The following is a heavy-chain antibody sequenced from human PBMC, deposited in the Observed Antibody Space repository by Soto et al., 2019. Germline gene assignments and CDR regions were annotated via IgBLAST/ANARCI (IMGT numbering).Heavy chain of an antibody. CDR1: GFSLSDYS. V-gene: IGHV3-21*01. J-gene: IGHJ4*02. CDR3: AGSSDDGRDN. Sequence: EVQLVESGGGLVKPGGSLRLSCAVSGFSLSDYSMNWIRQAPGKGLEWVESISSSSSFIHYAESMKGRFTISRDNAKNSLYLQMNSLSAEDTAVYYCAGSSDDGRDNWGQGTLVTVSS. CDR2: ISSSSSFI. D-gene: IGHD1-26*01.